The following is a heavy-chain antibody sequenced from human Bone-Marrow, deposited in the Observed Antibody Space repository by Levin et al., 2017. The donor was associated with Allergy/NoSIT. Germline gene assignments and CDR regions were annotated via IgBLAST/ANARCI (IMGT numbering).Heavy chain of an antibody. V-gene: IGHV3-30*04. D-gene: IGHD3-10*01. Sequence: PGESLKISCAASGFTFNRFILYWVRQSPGKGLEWVALISYDGSTEYHAESVKGRFTISRDNFNNTLFLQMNSLRSEDTAVYYCARGIWFGEFPYYCYYGMDVWGQGTTVTVSS. CDR1: GFTFNRFI. CDR2: ISYDGSTE. CDR3: ARGIWFGEFPYYCYYGMDV. J-gene: IGHJ6*02.